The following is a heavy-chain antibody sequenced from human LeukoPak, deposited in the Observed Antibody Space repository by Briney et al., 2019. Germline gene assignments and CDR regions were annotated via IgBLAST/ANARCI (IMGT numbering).Heavy chain of an antibody. CDR2: IKQDGSEK. Sequence: PSGGSLRLSCEASGFTFSTYWTSWVRQAPGKGLEWVANIKQDGSEKYYVDSVKGRFTISRDNAKNSLYLQMNSLRAEDTAMYYCARDSAGNDYWGQGTLVTVSS. CDR1: GFTFSTYW. CDR3: ARDSAGNDY. J-gene: IGHJ4*02. D-gene: IGHD6-13*01. V-gene: IGHV3-7*01.